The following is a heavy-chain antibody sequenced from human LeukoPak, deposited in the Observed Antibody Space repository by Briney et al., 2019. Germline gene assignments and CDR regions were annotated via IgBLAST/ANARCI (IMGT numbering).Heavy chain of an antibody. J-gene: IGHJ6*03. CDR3: ASGSGSYRTPYYYMDV. CDR1: GFTVSSNY. D-gene: IGHD3-10*01. CDR2: IYGGGST. Sequence: GGSLRLSCVASGFTVSSNYMSWVRQAPGKGLEWVSVIYGGGSTYYADSVKGRFTISRDNSKNTLYLQMNSLRAEDTAVYYCASGSGSYRTPYYYMDVWGTGTTVTVSS. V-gene: IGHV3-53*01.